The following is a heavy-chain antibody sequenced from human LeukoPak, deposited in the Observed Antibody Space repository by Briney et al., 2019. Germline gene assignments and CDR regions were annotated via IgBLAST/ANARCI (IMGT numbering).Heavy chain of an antibody. Sequence: GGSLRLSCAASGFTFSSYSMNWVRQAPGKGLEWVSSISSSSSYIYYADSVKGRFTISRDNAKNSLYLQMNSLRAEDTAVYYCARVLTIFGVEGAFDIWGQGTMVTVSS. CDR3: ARVLTIFGVEGAFDI. CDR2: ISSSSSYI. D-gene: IGHD3-3*01. CDR1: GFTFSSYS. J-gene: IGHJ3*02. V-gene: IGHV3-21*01.